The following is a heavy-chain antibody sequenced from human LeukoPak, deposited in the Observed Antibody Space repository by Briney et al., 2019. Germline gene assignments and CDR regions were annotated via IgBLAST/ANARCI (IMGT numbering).Heavy chain of an antibody. D-gene: IGHD2-2*01. CDR1: GYTFTSYG. CDR3: ARDVVVVPAAYHGTFDY. Sequence: ASVRVSCKASGYTFTSYGISWVRQAPGQGLEWMGWIRAYNGNTNYAQKLQGRVTMTTDTSTSTAYMELRSLRSDDTAVYYCARDVVVVPAAYHGTFDYWSQGTLVTVSS. V-gene: IGHV1-18*01. CDR2: IRAYNGNT. J-gene: IGHJ4*02.